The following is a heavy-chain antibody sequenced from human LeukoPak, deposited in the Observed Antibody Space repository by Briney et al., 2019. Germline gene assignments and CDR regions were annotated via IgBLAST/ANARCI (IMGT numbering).Heavy chain of an antibody. CDR2: IYYSGST. CDR3: ARTYSSSWYRHYYMDV. Sequence: SETLSLTCTVSGGSISSGDYYWRWIRQPPGKGLEWSGYIYYSGSTYYNPSLKSRVTISVDTSKNQFSLKLSSVTAADTAVYYCARTYSSSWYRHYYMDVWGKGTTVTVSS. CDR1: GGSISSGDYY. V-gene: IGHV4-30-4*08. D-gene: IGHD6-13*01. J-gene: IGHJ6*03.